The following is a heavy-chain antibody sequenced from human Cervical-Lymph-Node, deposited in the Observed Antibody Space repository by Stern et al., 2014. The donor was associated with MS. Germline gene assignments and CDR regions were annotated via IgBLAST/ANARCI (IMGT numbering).Heavy chain of an antibody. D-gene: IGHD2-15*01. V-gene: IGHV3-33*01. CDR3: ARDGRYCSGGSCYSQDYYYGMDV. CDR2: IWDAGSNK. Sequence: VQLVESGGGVVQPGRSLRLSCAASGFTFSSYGMHWVRQAPGKGLEWVAVIWDAGSNKYYADSVKGRFTISRDNSKNTLYLQMNSLRAEDTAVYYCARDGRYCSGGSCYSQDYYYGMDVWGQGTTVTVSS. J-gene: IGHJ6*02. CDR1: GFTFSSYG.